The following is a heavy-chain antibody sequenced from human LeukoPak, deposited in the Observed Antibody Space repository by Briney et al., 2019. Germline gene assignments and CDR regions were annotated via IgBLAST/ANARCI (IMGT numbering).Heavy chain of an antibody. CDR3: TTIKRGNIFGYFDF. V-gene: IGHV4-59*11. CDR2: VFDSGRT. D-gene: IGHD5-18*01. Sequence: SETLSLTCTVSGGSMTTHHWNWIRQTPGKGLEWIGHVFDSGRTKENPSLKSRVTLSADTSKNRLSLRLSSVTAADTAVYYCTTIKRGNIFGYFDFWGQGILVTVSS. CDR1: GGSMTTHH. J-gene: IGHJ4*02.